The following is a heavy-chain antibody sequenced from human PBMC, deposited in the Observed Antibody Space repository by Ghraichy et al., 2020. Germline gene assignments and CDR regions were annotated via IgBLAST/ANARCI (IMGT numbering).Heavy chain of an antibody. CDR2: IDSDGTGT. D-gene: IGHD6-19*01. J-gene: IGHJ4*02. CDR3: ASDSALAGNLGGY. V-gene: IGHV3-74*01. Sequence: GGSLRLSCAASGFTFSHYWMHWVRQAPGKGLVWVSRIDSDGTGTSYADSVKGRFTISRDNAKNTVYLQMNSLRAEDTAVYYCASDSALAGNLGGYWGQGTLVTVSS. CDR1: GFTFSHYW.